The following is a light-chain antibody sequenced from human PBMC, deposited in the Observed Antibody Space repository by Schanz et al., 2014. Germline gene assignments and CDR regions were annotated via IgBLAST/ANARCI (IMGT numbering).Light chain of an antibody. CDR3: SSYGGSNFVV. Sequence: QSALTQPASVSGSPGQSITISCTGTSSDVGGYDFVSWYQQHPDKAPKLMIYDVSNRPSGVSNRFSGSKSGNTASLTISGLQAEDEADYYCSSYGGSNFVVFGGGTKLTVL. CDR2: DVS. V-gene: IGLV2-14*03. CDR1: SSDVGGYDF. J-gene: IGLJ2*01.